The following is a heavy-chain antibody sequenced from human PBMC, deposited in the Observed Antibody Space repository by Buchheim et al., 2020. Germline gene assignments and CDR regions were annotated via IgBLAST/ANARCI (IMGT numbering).Heavy chain of an antibody. V-gene: IGHV4-38-2*02. Sequence: QVQLQESGPGLVKPSETLSLTCSVSGYSITSGYFWGWIRQPPGKGLEWIGTIYHSGTIYYNPSLKSRVTMSVNTSKNQFSPKLSSVTAADTAVYYCARGRIAVAVFFDYWGQGTL. D-gene: IGHD6-19*01. J-gene: IGHJ4*02. CDR1: GYSITSGYF. CDR3: ARGRIAVAVFFDY. CDR2: IYHSGTI.